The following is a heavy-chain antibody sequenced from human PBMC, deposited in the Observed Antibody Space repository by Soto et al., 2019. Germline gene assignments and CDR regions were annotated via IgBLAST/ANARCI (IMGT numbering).Heavy chain of an antibody. Sequence: ASVKVSCKASGYTFTSYAMHWVRQAPGQRLEWMGWINADNGNTKYSQKFQGRVTITRDTSASTAYMELSSLRSEDTAVYYCARARNYYDSSGYNYYYYYGMDVWGQGTTVTVSS. CDR3: ARARNYYDSSGYNYYYYYGMDV. D-gene: IGHD3-22*01. CDR1: GYTFTSYA. V-gene: IGHV1-3*01. CDR2: INADNGNT. J-gene: IGHJ6*02.